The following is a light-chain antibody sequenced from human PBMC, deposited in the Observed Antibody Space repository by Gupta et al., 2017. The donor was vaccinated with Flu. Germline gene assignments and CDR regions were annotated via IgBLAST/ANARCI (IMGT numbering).Light chain of an antibody. J-gene: IGKJ2*01. CDR1: HSVSSY. V-gene: IGKV3-11*01. CDR2: DAS. Sequence: PATLSLSPGERATPYCRASHSVSSYLAWYQQKPGPPPRLLISDASNRATGIPARFSGSGSGKDFTLTIRSLEPEDFAVYYCQQCRNRMYTFGQGTKLEIK. CDR3: QQCRNRMYT.